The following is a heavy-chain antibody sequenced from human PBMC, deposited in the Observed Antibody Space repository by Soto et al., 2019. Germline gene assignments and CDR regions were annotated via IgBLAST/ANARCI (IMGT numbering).Heavy chain of an antibody. D-gene: IGHD1-26*01. CDR2: IYYRGTT. J-gene: IGHJ4*01. V-gene: IGHV4-28*01. Sequence: PSVSLPRTWAVSCCYSSSRSWWGWTRHPPRKGRERIRHIYYRGTTYYNPSLKSRVTMPVDTSKPQFSLKLTSVTALDTAVYDAARREIQGPIDYWGHGTLVTVSS. CDR3: ARREIQGPIDY. CDR1: CCYSSSRSW.